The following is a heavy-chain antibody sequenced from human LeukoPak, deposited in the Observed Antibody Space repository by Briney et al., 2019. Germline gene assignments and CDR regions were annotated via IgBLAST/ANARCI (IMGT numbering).Heavy chain of an antibody. D-gene: IGHD6-6*01. V-gene: IGHV1-69*13. CDR2: IIPIFGTA. CDR3: ARVGSDSSSSFSFDY. Sequence: GASVKVSCKASGYTFTGYYMHWVRQAPGQGLEWMGGIIPIFGTANYAQKFQGRVTITADESTSTAYMELSSLRSEDTAVYYCARVGSDSSSSFSFDYWGQGTLVTVSS. CDR1: GYTFTGYY. J-gene: IGHJ4*02.